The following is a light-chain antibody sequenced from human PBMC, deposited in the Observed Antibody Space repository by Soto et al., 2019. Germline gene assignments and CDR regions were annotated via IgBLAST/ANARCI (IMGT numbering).Light chain of an antibody. CDR2: EAS. CDR1: QSISSW. V-gene: IGKV1-5*01. Sequence: DIQVTQSPSTLSASVGDRVTITCRASQSISSWLAWYQQKPGNAPKLLIYEASTLQSGVPSRFSGSGSGTEFTLTISSLQAEDFATYYCQQLNNYPMTFGQGTRLEIK. CDR3: QQLNNYPMT. J-gene: IGKJ5*01.